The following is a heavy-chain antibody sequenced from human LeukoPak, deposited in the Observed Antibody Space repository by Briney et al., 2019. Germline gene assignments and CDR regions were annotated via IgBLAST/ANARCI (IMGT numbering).Heavy chain of an antibody. D-gene: IGHD6-13*01. Sequence: GGSLRLSCVASGFIFSDYSMNWVRQAPGKGLEWISYIGISSGNTKYADSVKGRFTISGDNAKNSLYLQMNSLRVEDTAVYYCAAYSSSWYYFDYWGQGTLVTVSS. CDR2: IGISSGNT. CDR1: GFIFSDYS. CDR3: AAYSSSWYYFDY. J-gene: IGHJ4*02. V-gene: IGHV3-48*04.